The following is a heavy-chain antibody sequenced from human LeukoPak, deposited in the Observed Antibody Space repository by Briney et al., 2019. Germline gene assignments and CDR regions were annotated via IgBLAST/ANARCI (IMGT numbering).Heavy chain of an antibody. CDR3: ARSPVAGFDY. J-gene: IGHJ4*02. V-gene: IGHV4-39*01. CDR1: GGSISSSSHY. Sequence: SETLSLTCTVSGGSISSSSHYWRWIRQPPGKGLEWIASIDSSGSTYYNPSLKSRITMFVDTSKNQFSLRLSSVTAADTAVYYCARSPVAGFDYWGQGALVTVSS. CDR2: IDSSGST. D-gene: IGHD6-19*01.